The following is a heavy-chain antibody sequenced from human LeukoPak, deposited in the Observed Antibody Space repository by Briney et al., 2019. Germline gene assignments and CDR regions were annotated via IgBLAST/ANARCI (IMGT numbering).Heavy chain of an antibody. CDR1: GYTFTIYG. CDR2: ISAYNGNT. J-gene: IGHJ4*02. V-gene: IGHV1-18*01. D-gene: IGHD2-2*01. CDR3: ARDLVPAALMYFDY. Sequence: ASVTVSFTSSGYTFTIYGISWVRQAPGQGLEWMGLISAYNGNTNYAQKLQGRVTITTDTSTSTAYMELRSLRSDDTAVYYCARDLVPAALMYFDYWGQGALVTVSS.